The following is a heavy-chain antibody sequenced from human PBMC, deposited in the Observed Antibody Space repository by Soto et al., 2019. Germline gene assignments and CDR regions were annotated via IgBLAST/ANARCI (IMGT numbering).Heavy chain of an antibody. V-gene: IGHV3-73*01. CDR1: GFTFSGSA. J-gene: IGHJ4*02. D-gene: IGHD3-16*01. CDR2: IRSKANSYAT. Sequence: PGGSLRLSCAASGFTFSGSAMHWVRQASGKGLEWVGRIRSKANSYATAYAASVKGRFTISRDDSKNTAYLQMNSLKTEDTAVYYCTRHRLGFYYWGQGTLVTVSS. CDR3: TRHRLGFYY.